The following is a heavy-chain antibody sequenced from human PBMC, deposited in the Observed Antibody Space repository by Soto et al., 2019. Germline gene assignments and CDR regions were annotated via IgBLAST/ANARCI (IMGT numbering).Heavy chain of an antibody. CDR1: GFIFSNYV. CDR3: AKRPRALLTFDY. CDR2: ISDSGGTS. V-gene: IGHV3-23*04. J-gene: IGHJ4*02. Sequence: EVQLVDSGGGLVQPGGSLRLSCAASGFIFSNYVMSWVRQAPGKGLEWVSSISDSGGTSYYADSVKGRFPISRDNSKNTLYLQMNSLRAEDTAIYYCAKRPRALLTFDYWGQGTLVTVSS. D-gene: IGHD1-26*01.